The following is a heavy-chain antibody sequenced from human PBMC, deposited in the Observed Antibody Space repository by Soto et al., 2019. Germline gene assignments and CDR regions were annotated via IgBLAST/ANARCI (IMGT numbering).Heavy chain of an antibody. V-gene: IGHV3-48*01. D-gene: IGHD3-22*01. J-gene: IGHJ4*02. Sequence: GGSLRLSCAASGFTFSSYSMNWVRQAPGKGLEWVSYISSSSSTIYYADSVKGRFTISRDNAKNSLYLQMNSLRAGDTAVYYCARDYYYDSSGYPALTPVYWRQGTLVTAAS. CDR1: GFTFSSYS. CDR2: ISSSSSTI. CDR3: ARDYYYDSSGYPALTPVY.